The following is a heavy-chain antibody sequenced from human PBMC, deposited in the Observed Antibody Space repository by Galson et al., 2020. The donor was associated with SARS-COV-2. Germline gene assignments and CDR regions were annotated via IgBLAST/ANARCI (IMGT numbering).Heavy chain of an antibody. CDR1: GFTTSIYA. CDR3: ARRSDVGNSGPFDY. Sequence: GGSLRLSCAASGFTTSIYAMSWVRQAPGKGLEWVSGISGRDGRTYYADSVKGRFTISRDISENTLYLQINILRAEDTAVYYCARRSDVGNSGPFDYWGQGTLVTVSS. V-gene: IGHV3-23*01. J-gene: IGHJ4*02. D-gene: IGHD1-7*01. CDR2: ISGRDGRT.